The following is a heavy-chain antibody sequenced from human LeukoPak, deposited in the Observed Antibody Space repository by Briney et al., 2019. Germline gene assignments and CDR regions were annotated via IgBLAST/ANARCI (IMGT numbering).Heavy chain of an antibody. CDR1: GYTFTSYA. CDR2: IHTNTGKP. Sequence: GASVKVSCKASGYTFTSYAMNWVRQAPGQGPEWMGWIHTNTGKPTYAQDFTGRFVFPFDTSVSMAYLQISSLKAEDTAVYYCARFRVTYYDDSSGLDYWGQGTLVTVSS. J-gene: IGHJ4*02. V-gene: IGHV7-4-1*04. CDR3: ARFRVTYYDDSSGLDY. D-gene: IGHD3-22*01.